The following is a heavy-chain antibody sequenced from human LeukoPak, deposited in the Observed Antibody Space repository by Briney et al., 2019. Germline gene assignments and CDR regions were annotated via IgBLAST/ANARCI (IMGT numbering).Heavy chain of an antibody. CDR2: ISFDGSQK. V-gene: IGHV3-33*01. J-gene: IGHJ4*02. CDR3: ARESGY. Sequence: PGGSLRLSCAASGFTLSNYGMHWVRQAPGKGLEWVALISFDGSQKYYADSVKGRFTISRDNAKNSLYLQMNSLRAEDTAVYYCARESGYWGQGTLVTVSS. CDR1: GFTLSNYG.